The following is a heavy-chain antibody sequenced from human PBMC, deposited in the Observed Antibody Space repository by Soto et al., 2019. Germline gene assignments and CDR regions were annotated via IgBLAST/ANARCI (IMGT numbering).Heavy chain of an antibody. V-gene: IGHV3-30-3*01. J-gene: IGHJ6*02. CDR3: ARDSWNNYYGMDV. CDR2: MSYDGNNK. Sequence: VSLSCAASAFTFSSYAMNWVRQAPGKGLEWVAVMSYDGNNKYYVDSVKGRFTISRDNSKNTLYLQMNSLSPEDTAVYYCARDSWNNYYGMDVWGQGTTVTVSS. CDR1: AFTFSSYA. D-gene: IGHD1-1*01.